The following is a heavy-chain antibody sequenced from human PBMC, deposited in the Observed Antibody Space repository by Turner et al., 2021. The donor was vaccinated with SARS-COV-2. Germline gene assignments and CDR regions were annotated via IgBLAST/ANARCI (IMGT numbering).Heavy chain of an antibody. Sequence: EVQPVESGGGLLQAGGSLLLSCAASGFTVSRNYMNWVRQAPGKGLEWVSISYSGGSTFYSDSVKGRFTISRDNSKNTLDLQMNSLRAEDTAVYYCAREVSGSSNTGVYFDYWGQGTLVTVSS. D-gene: IGHD3-10*01. CDR2: SYSGGST. J-gene: IGHJ4*02. CDR3: AREVSGSSNTGVYFDY. CDR1: GFTVSRNY. V-gene: IGHV3-66*01.